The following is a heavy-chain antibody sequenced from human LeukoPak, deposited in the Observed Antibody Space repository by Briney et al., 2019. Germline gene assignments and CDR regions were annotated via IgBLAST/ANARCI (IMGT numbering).Heavy chain of an antibody. CDR3: AKTSGSGNYYYYYYAMDV. CDR1: GFTFSGFA. V-gene: IGHV3-23*01. Sequence: PGGSLRPSCAASGFTFSGFAMSWVRQAPGKGLEWVSAISGSGSSTFYADSVKGRFTISRDHSKNTLYLQMNSLRAEDTAVYYCAKTSGSGNYYYYYYAMDVWGQGTTVTVSS. CDR2: ISGSGSST. J-gene: IGHJ6*02. D-gene: IGHD3-10*01.